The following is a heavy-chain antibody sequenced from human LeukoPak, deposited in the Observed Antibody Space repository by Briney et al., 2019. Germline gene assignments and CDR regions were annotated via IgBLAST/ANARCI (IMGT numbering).Heavy chain of an antibody. CDR1: GGSFSGYY. D-gene: IGHD6-13*01. V-gene: IGHV4-34*01. J-gene: IGHJ4*02. CDR2: INHSGST. CDR3: ARWDIAASADY. Sequence: SETLSLTCAVYGGSFSGYYWSWIRQPPGEGLEWIGEINHSGSTNYNPSLKSRVTISVDTSKNQFSLKLSSVTAADTAVYYCARWDIAASADYWGQGTLVTVSS.